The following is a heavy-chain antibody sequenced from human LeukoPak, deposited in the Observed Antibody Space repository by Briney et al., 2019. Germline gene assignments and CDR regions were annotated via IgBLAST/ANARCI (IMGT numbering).Heavy chain of an antibody. D-gene: IGHD3-9*01. V-gene: IGHV1-8*03. J-gene: IGHJ5*02. CDR2: MNPNSGNT. CDR1: GYTFTSYD. CDR3: ARGIVLRYFDWLPVGPRFDP. Sequence: GASVKVSCKASGYTFTSYDINWVRQATGQGLEWMAWMNPNSGNTGYAQKYQGRATITTNTSISSAYIELGSLRSEDTAVYYCARGIVLRYFDWLPVGPRFDPWGQGTLVTVSS.